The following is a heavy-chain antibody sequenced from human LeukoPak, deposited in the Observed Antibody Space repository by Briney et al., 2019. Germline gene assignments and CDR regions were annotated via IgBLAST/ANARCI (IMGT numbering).Heavy chain of an antibody. V-gene: IGHV3-33*01. J-gene: IGHJ4*02. CDR2: IYYDGNNK. CDR3: ATSEPGIAVAL. Sequence: GRSLRLSCAASGLIFRNYGMHWVRQAPGKGLEWVALIYYDGNNKYYADSVKGRFTISKDNSKNTLYLQINSLRAEDTAMYYCATSEPGIAVALRGQGTLVIVSS. D-gene: IGHD6-19*01. CDR1: GLIFRNYG.